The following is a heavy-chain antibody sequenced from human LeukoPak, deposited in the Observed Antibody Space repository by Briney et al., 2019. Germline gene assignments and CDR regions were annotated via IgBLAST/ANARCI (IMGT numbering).Heavy chain of an antibody. D-gene: IGHD3-22*01. V-gene: IGHV3-13*01. J-gene: IGHJ4*02. Sequence: QPGGSLRLSCAASGFTFSSYDMHWVRQATGTGVEWVSAIGTVGDTYYPGSVKGRFTISRDNSKNTLYLQMNSLRAEDTAVYYCAKDFYYYDSSGYPDFDYWGQGTLVTVSS. CDR3: AKDFYYYDSSGYPDFDY. CDR1: GFTFSSYD. CDR2: IGTVGDT.